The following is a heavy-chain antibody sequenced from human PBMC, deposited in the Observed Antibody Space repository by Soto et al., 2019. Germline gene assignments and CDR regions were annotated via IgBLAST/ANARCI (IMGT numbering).Heavy chain of an antibody. Sequence: GGSLRLSCAASGFTFSSYGMHWVRQAPGKGLEWVAVIWYDGSNKYYADSVKGRFTISRDNSKNTLYLQMNSLRAEDTAVYYCARDPALVDYYGPGGSRFDPWGQGTLVTVSS. J-gene: IGHJ5*02. V-gene: IGHV3-33*01. D-gene: IGHD3-10*01. CDR3: ARDPALVDYYGPGGSRFDP. CDR2: IWYDGSNK. CDR1: GFTFSSYG.